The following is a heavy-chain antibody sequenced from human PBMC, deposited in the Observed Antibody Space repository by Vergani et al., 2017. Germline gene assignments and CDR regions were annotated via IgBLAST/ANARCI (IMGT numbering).Heavy chain of an antibody. CDR2: IYYSGST. D-gene: IGHD4/OR15-4a*01. CDR1: GCSISSYY. J-gene: IGHJ4*02. V-gene: IGHV4-59*01. CDR3: ARLGAAVDY. Sequence: QVQLQESGPGLVKPSETLSLTCTVSGCSISSYYWSWIRQPPGKGLEWIGYIYYSGSTNYNPSLKSRVTISVDTSKNQFSLKLSSVTAADTAVYYCARLGAAVDYWGQGTLVTVSS.